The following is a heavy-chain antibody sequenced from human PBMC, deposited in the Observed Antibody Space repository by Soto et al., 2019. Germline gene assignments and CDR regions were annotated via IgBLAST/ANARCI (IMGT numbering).Heavy chain of an antibody. CDR1: GFTFNNAW. Sequence: EVQLVESGGGLVKPGESLRLSCVASGFTFNNAWMSWVRQAPGKGLEWVGRIKSKGNGGTTDYAAPARGRFTISRADSTDTLYLQINSLTTEHTAVYYCITESSELWGRGTLVTVSS. V-gene: IGHV3-15*01. J-gene: IGHJ2*01. CDR2: IKSKGNGGTT. CDR3: ITESSEL.